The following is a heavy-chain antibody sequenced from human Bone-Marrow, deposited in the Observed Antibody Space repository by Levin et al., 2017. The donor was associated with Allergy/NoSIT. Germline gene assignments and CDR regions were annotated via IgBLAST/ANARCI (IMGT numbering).Heavy chain of an antibody. D-gene: IGHD3-3*01. CDR1: GFNFSTHS. V-gene: IGHV3-21*01. Sequence: GESLKISCEGSGFNFSTHSMNWVRQTPEKGLEWVSSITSRSTYIHYADSVRGRFTISRDNAKNSLYLQMNSLRVDDTAMYYCVASTPSDFWGQGTQVTVSS. J-gene: IGHJ4*02. CDR2: ITSRSTYI. CDR3: VASTPSDF.